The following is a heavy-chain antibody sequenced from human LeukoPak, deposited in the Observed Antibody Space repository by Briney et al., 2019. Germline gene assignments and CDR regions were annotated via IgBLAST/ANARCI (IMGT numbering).Heavy chain of an antibody. Sequence: SESLSLTCTVSGGSTSSYYWSWIRQPPGKGLEWIGYIYYSGNTNYNPSLKSRITISLDTSKNQFSLKLSSVTAADTAVYYCARAPRGTFDYWGQGTLVTVSS. CDR1: GGSTSSYY. J-gene: IGHJ4*02. CDR2: IYYSGNT. D-gene: IGHD1-1*01. V-gene: IGHV4-59*01. CDR3: ARAPRGTFDY.